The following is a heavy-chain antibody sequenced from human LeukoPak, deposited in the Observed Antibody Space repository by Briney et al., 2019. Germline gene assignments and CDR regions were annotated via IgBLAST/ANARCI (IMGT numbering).Heavy chain of an antibody. CDR2: VYWDDDK. D-gene: IGHD4-23*01. J-gene: IGHJ3*02. V-gene: IGHV2-5*02. CDR1: GFSLSTNGVG. Sequence: SGPTLVNPTQTLTLTCAFSGFSLSTNGVGVGWIRQPPGKALEWLALVYWDDDKRYSPSLNSRLTITKDTSKNQVVLTMTNMDPVDTATYYCAHRHSITGGVVITFDIWGQGTMVIVSS. CDR3: AHRHSITGGVVITFDI.